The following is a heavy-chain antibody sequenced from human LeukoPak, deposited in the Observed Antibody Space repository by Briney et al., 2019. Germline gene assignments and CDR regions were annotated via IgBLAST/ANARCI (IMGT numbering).Heavy chain of an antibody. D-gene: IGHD1-20*01. J-gene: IGHJ5*02. CDR3: ARDGGTYITETSTDRHNWMDP. CDR2: METIGTT. CDR1: GGSISSAGFY. Sequence: SETLSLTCTVSGGSISSAGFYWSWIRQPAGKGLEWIGRMETIGTTSYNPSLRSRVTISIDTSKNQFSLRLTSVTAAGTAVYYCARDGGTYITETSTDRHNWMDPWGQGSLVTVSS. V-gene: IGHV4-61*02.